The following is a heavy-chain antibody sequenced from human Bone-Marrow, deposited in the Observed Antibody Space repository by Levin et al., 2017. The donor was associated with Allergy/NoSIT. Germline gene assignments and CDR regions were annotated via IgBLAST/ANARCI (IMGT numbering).Heavy chain of an antibody. CDR2: ISWNSGSI. J-gene: IGHJ4*02. CDR1: GFTFDDYA. D-gene: IGHD6-6*01. CDR3: AKDMGLVA. Sequence: SGGSLRLSCAASGFTFDDYAMHWVRQAPGKGLEWVSGISWNSGSIGYADSVKGRFTISRDNAKNSLYLQMNSLRAEDTALYYCAKDMGLVAWGQGTLVTVSS. V-gene: IGHV3-9*01.